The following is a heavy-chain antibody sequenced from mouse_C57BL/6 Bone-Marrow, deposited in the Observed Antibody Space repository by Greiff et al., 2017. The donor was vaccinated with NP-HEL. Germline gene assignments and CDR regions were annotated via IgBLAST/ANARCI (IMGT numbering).Heavy chain of an antibody. Sequence: EVKLVESGGDLVKPGGSLKLSCAASGFTFSSYGMSWVRQTPDKRLEWVATISSGGSYTYYPDSVKGRFTISRDNAKNTLYMQMSSLKSEDTAMYYCARLIYDGYAYWGQGTLVTVSA. J-gene: IGHJ3*01. CDR1: GFTFSSYG. D-gene: IGHD2-3*01. V-gene: IGHV5-6*01. CDR2: ISSGGSYT. CDR3: ARLIYDGYAY.